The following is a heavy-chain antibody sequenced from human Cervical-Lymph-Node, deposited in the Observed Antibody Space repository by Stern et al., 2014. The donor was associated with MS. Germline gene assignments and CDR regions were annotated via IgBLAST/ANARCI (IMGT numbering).Heavy chain of an antibody. V-gene: IGHV1-3*01. CDR1: GYTFSKYA. D-gene: IGHD2-2*01. Sequence: QVQLLQPGAEVKKPGASVRVSCEASGYTFSKYAIHWVRQAPGQGLEWMGWINSANGITKSSQKFQGRVTIIRDTSASTVYMDLSSLKSGDTAVYYCARTASWAFDNWGQGTLVTVSS. J-gene: IGHJ4*02. CDR3: ARTASWAFDN. CDR2: INSANGIT.